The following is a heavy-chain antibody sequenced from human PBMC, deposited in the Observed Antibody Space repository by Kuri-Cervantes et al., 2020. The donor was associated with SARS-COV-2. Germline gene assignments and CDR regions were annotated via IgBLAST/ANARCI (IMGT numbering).Heavy chain of an antibody. Sequence: SETLSLTCTVSGGSISSYYWSWIRQPAGKGLEWIGRIYTSGSTNYNPSLKSRVTMSVDTSKNQFSLKLSSVTAADTAVYYCARGESSGWYGYWFDPWGQGTLVTVSS. J-gene: IGHJ5*02. V-gene: IGHV4-4*07. CDR3: ARGESSGWYGYWFDP. CDR1: GGSISSYY. D-gene: IGHD6-19*01. CDR2: IYTSGST.